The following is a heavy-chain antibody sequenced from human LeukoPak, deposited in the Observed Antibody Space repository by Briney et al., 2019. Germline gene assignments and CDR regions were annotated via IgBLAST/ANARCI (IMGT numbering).Heavy chain of an antibody. D-gene: IGHD2-2*01. Sequence: GGSLRLSCAASGFTFSSYAVSWVRQAPGKGLEWVSAISGGGDNTYYADSVKGRSTISRDNSKNTLYLHMNSLRAEDTAVYYCAKERGSLPAGQNRFDYWGQGTLVTVSS. CDR2: ISGGGDNT. CDR1: GFTFSSYA. CDR3: AKERGSLPAGQNRFDY. J-gene: IGHJ4*02. V-gene: IGHV3-23*01.